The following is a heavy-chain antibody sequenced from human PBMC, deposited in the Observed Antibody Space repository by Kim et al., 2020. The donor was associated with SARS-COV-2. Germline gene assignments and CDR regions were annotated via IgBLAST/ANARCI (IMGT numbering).Heavy chain of an antibody. Sequence: SETLSLTCTVSGGSISSYYWSWIRQPPGKGLEWIGYIYYSGSTNYNPSLKSRVTISVDTSKNQFSLKLSSVTAADTAVYYCARLQGGIAVAGNGGWFDPWGQGTLVTVSS. D-gene: IGHD6-19*01. J-gene: IGHJ5*02. CDR1: GGSISSYY. CDR2: IYYSGST. V-gene: IGHV4-59*08. CDR3: ARLQGGIAVAGNGGWFDP.